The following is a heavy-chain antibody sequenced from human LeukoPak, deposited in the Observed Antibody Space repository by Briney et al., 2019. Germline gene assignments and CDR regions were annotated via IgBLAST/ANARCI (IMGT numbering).Heavy chain of an antibody. CDR1: GFTFSNYG. CDR2: IRYDESNK. CDR3: ATMQWLEGVDWFDP. D-gene: IGHD6-19*01. Sequence: PGGSLRLSCAVSGFTFSNYGMHWVRQAPGKGLEWVAFIRYDESNKFYADSVKGRFTISRDNSKNILFLQMNSLRAEDTAVYYCATMQWLEGVDWFDPWGQGTLVTVSS. V-gene: IGHV3-30*02. J-gene: IGHJ5*02.